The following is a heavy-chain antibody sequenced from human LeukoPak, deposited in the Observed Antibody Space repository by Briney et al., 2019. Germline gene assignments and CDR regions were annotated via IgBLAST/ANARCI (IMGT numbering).Heavy chain of an antibody. Sequence: ASVKVSCKASGYTFTSYDINWVRQATGQGLEWMGWRNPNSGNTGYAQKFQGRVTMTRNTSISRAYMELSSLRSEDTAVYYCARVGLLWFGVYYYYYMDVWGKGTTVTISS. J-gene: IGHJ6*03. CDR1: GYTFTSYD. CDR2: RNPNSGNT. CDR3: ARVGLLWFGVYYYYYMDV. V-gene: IGHV1-8*01. D-gene: IGHD3-10*01.